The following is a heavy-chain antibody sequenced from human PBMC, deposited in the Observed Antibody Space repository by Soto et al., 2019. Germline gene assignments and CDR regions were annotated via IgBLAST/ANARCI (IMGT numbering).Heavy chain of an antibody. J-gene: IGHJ6*02. V-gene: IGHV4-30-4*01. Sequence: SETLSLTCTVSGGSISSGDYYWSWIRQPPGKGLEWIGYIYYSGSTYYNPSLKSRVTISVDTSKNQFSLKLSSVTAADTAVYYCARDNEMGYYGMDVCGQGTTVTVYS. CDR1: GGSISSGDYY. CDR3: ARDNEMGYYGMDV. CDR2: IYYSGST. D-gene: IGHD1-1*01.